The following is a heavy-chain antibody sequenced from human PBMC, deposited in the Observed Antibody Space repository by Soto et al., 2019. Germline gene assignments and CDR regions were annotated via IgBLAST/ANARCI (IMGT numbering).Heavy chain of an antibody. CDR3: ITNYYDSSGYYYFDY. CDR1: GFTFTNAW. D-gene: IGHD3-22*01. J-gene: IGHJ4*02. CDR2: IKSKTDGGTR. V-gene: IGHV3-15*07. Sequence: GGSLRLSCAASGFTFTNAWMSWVRQAPGKGLEWVGRIKSKTDGGTRDYAAPVKGRFTISRDDSENTLYLQMNSLKTEDTAVYYCITNYYDSSGYYYFDYWGQGTLVTVSS.